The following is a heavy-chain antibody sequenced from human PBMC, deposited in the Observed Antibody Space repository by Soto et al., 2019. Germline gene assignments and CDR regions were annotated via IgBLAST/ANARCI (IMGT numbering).Heavy chain of an antibody. CDR1: GFTFSSYG. CDR3: AKDRLRGGFLTTATTNGMDV. D-gene: IGHD1-26*01. CDR2: ISYDGSNK. V-gene: IGHV3-30*18. J-gene: IGHJ6*02. Sequence: VQLVESGGGLVQPGGSLRLSCAASGFTFSSYGMHWVRQAPGKGLEWVALISYDGSNKYYADSVKGRFSISRDNSKNTLYLQMNSLRAGDTAVYYCAKDRLRGGFLTTATTNGMDVWGQGTTVTVSS.